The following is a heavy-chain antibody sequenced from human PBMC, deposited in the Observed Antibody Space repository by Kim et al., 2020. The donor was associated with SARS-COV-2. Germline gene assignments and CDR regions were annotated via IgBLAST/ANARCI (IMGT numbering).Heavy chain of an antibody. D-gene: IGHD6-25*01. CDR2: IYYSGST. CDR1: GGSISSSSYY. V-gene: IGHV4-39*01. Sequence: SETLSLTCTVSGGSISSSSYYWGWIRQPPGKGLEWIGSIYYSGSTYYNPSLKSRVTISVDTSKNQFSLKLSSVTAADTAVYYCARGPRLNWFDPWGQGTLVTVSS. CDR3: ARGPRLNWFDP. J-gene: IGHJ5*02.